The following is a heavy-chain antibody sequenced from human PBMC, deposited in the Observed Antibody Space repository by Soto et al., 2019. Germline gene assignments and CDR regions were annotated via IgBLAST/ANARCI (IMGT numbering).Heavy chain of an antibody. CDR3: GKVLMEYSDFWTDDFDI. V-gene: IGHV3-30*18. CDR1: GFTFSSYG. Sequence: QVHLVESGGGVVQPGRSLRLSCAASGFTFSSYGMQWVRQAPGKGLEWVAVISYDGSNKYYADSVKGRFTISRDNSNNTLYLQMNSLRAEDTDVYYCGKVLMEYSDFWTDDFDIWGQGTMVTVSS. J-gene: IGHJ3*02. D-gene: IGHD3-3*01. CDR2: ISYDGSNK.